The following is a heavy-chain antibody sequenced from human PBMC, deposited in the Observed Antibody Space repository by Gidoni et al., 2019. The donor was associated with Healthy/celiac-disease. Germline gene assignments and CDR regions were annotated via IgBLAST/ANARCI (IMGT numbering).Heavy chain of an antibody. CDR3: ARVGAETVTTPKPGDY. D-gene: IGHD4-17*01. J-gene: IGHJ4*02. V-gene: IGHV1-2*02. CDR1: GYTFTGYY. CDR2: INPNSGGT. Sequence: QVQLVQSGAEVKKPGASVTVSCKASGYTFTGYYMHWVRQAPGQGLEWMGWINPNSGGTNYAQKFQGRVTMTRDTSISTAYMELSRLRSDDTAVYYCARVGAETVTTPKPGDYWGQGTLVTVSS.